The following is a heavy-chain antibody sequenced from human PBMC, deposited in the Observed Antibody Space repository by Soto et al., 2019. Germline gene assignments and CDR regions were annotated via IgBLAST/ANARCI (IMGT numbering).Heavy chain of an antibody. V-gene: IGHV3-23*01. J-gene: IGHJ5*02. CDR2: ISGIGGST. CDR3: AKEREDTAMVIFDWFDP. Sequence: EGSLRLSCAASGFTFSSYAMSWVRQAPGKGLEWVSAISGIGGSTYYADSVKSRFTISRDNSKNTLYLQMNSLRAEDTAVYYCAKEREDTAMVIFDWFDPWGQGTLVTVAS. D-gene: IGHD5-18*01. CDR1: GFTFSSYA.